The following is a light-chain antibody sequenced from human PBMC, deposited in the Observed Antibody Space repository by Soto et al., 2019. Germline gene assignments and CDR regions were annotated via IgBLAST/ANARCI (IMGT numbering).Light chain of an antibody. V-gene: IGLV2-14*01. CDR1: SSDVGGYNY. CDR2: DVS. CDR3: SSYTSSSTLYV. J-gene: IGLJ1*01. Sequence: QSALTQPASVSGSPGQSITISCIGTSSDVGGYNYVSWYQQHPGKAPKLMIYDVSNRPSGVSNHFSGSKSGNTASLTISGLQAEDEADYYCSSYTSSSTLYVFGTGTKVTVL.